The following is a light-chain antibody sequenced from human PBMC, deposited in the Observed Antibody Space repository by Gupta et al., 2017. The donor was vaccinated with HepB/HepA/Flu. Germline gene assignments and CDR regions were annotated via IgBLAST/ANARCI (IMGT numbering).Light chain of an antibody. V-gene: IGLV1-47*01. Sequence: SVLTQLPSESETPGQRSTTSCSGSSSNIGRRYVYWYQQLLGTAPKLLIYKASQRPSGVSDRFSGSMSGTSASLAIGGLRSEDEAHYYCAAWDDSLSAWVFGGGTKLTVL. CDR1: SSNIGRRY. J-gene: IGLJ3*02. CDR2: KAS. CDR3: AAWDDSLSAWV.